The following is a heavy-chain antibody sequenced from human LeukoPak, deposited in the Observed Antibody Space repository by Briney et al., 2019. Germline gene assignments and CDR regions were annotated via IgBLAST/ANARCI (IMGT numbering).Heavy chain of an antibody. CDR2: ISAYNGNT. CDR1: GYTFTSYG. J-gene: IGHJ4*02. Sequence: ASVKVSCEASGYTFTSYGISWVRQAPGQGLEWMGWISAYNGNTNYAQKLQGRVTMTTDTSTSTAYMELRSLRSDDTAVYYCARGLITIFGVVPSADYWGQGTLVTVSS. V-gene: IGHV1-18*01. D-gene: IGHD3-3*01. CDR3: ARGLITIFGVVPSADY.